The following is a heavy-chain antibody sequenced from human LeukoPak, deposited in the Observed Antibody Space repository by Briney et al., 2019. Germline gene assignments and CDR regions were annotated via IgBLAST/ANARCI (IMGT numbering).Heavy chain of an antibody. J-gene: IGHJ4*02. CDR2: IIPIFGTA. CDR3: ARAYDFWSGTLDY. D-gene: IGHD3-3*01. Sequence: SVKVSCKASGGTFSSYAISWVRQAPGQGLEWMGGIIPIFGTANYAQKFQGRVTITADESTSTAYMELSCLRSEDTAVYYCARAYDFWSGTLDYWGQGTLVTVSS. CDR1: GGTFSSYA. V-gene: IGHV1-69*13.